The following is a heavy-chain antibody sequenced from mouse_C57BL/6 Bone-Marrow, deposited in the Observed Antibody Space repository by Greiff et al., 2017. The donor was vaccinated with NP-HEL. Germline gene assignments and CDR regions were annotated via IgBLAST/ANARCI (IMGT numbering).Heavy chain of an antibody. V-gene: IGHV3-6*01. Sequence: VQLKESGPGLVKPSQSLSLTCSVTGYSITSGYYWNWIRQFPGNKLEWMGYISYDGSNNYNPSLKNRIPITRDTSKNQFFLKLNSVTTEDTATYYCAREAYYSNYYAMDYWGQGTSVTVSS. D-gene: IGHD2-5*01. CDR2: ISYDGSN. J-gene: IGHJ4*01. CDR1: GYSITSGYY. CDR3: AREAYYSNYYAMDY.